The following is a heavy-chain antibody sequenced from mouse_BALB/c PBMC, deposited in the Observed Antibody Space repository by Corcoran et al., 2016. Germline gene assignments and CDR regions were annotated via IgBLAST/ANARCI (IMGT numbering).Heavy chain of an antibody. Sequence: EGQLQQSGSGLVKPGASGNLSCTASGFNIKETYMHWVMQRPEQGVGWIGRIDTANGNTKYDPKFQGEATITADTSSNTAYLQLSSLTSEDTAVYYCARSPYVEFAYWGQGTLVTVSA. CDR3: ARSPYVEFAY. J-gene: IGHJ3*01. CDR2: IDTANGNT. CDR1: GFNIKETY. V-gene: IGHV14-3*02. D-gene: IGHD2-10*02.